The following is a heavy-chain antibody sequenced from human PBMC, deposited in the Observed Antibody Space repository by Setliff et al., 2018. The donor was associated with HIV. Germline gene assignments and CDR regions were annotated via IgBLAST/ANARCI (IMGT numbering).Heavy chain of an antibody. CDR3: ARDQPQDYDSLTGYYTGRYFDY. V-gene: IGHV4-39*07. Sequence: PSETLSLTCTVSGGSISSSSYYWGWIRQPPGKGLEWIGAINHGGSTNYNPSLKSRVTISLDTSKNQFSLKLSSVTAADTAVYYCARDQPQDYDSLTGYYTGRYFDYWGRGTLVTVSS. J-gene: IGHJ4*02. CDR2: INHGGST. D-gene: IGHD3-9*01. CDR1: GGSISSSSYY.